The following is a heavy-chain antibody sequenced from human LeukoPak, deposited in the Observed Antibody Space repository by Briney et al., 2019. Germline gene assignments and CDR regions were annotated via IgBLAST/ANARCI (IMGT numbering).Heavy chain of an antibody. D-gene: IGHD2-8*01. CDR1: GGSISSGSYY. V-gene: IGHV4-61*02. J-gene: IGHJ4*02. CDR2: IYTSGST. Sequence: SETLSLTCTVSGGSISSGSYYWSWIRQPAGKGLEWFGRIYTSGSTNYNPSLKSRVTITVDTSKNQFSLKLSSVTAADTAVYYCARGIVLMVYAEYYFDYWGQGTLVTVSS. CDR3: ARGIVLMVYAEYYFDY.